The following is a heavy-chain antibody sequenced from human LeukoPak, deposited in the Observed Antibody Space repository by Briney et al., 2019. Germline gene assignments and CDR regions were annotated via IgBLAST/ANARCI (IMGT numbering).Heavy chain of an antibody. V-gene: IGHV3-23*01. D-gene: IGHD3-10*01. CDR3: ARAPMVRGGDYFDY. CDR2: ISGSGDRT. Sequence: GGSLRLSCTASGFTFSSYTMSWARQAPGKGLEWVSVISGSGDRTYYADSVKGRFTISRDNSKKTLYLQMNSLRAEDTAVYYCARAPMVRGGDYFDYWGQGTLVTVSS. CDR1: GFTFSSYT. J-gene: IGHJ4*02.